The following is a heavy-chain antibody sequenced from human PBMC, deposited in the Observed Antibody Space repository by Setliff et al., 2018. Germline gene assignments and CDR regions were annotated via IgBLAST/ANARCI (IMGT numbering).Heavy chain of an antibody. CDR2: IHHSGKA. V-gene: IGHV4-38-2*01. D-gene: IGHD5-12*01. J-gene: IGHJ4*02. CDR1: GFSISSGYY. CDR3: AREGRWDYNYPIY. Sequence: SETLSLTCAVSGFSISSGYYWGWIRQPPGKGLEWIVNIHHSGKAYYNPSLKSRVTLSRDVAKRQFALNLRSVTAVDTAVYYCAREGRWDYNYPIYWGQGILVTVSS.